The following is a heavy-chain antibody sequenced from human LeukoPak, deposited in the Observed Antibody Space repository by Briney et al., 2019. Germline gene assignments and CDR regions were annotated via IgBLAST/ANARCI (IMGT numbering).Heavy chain of an antibody. Sequence: PGGSLRLSCAASGFTFSSYAMGWVRQAPGKGLEWVSAITGDGSSTYHADSVKGRFTISRDNSQNTLYLQMNSLRAGDTAVYYCAKARIVVVTALDYWGQGTLVTVSS. CDR1: GFTFSSYA. CDR3: AKARIVVVTALDY. D-gene: IGHD2-21*02. CDR2: ITGDGSST. J-gene: IGHJ4*02. V-gene: IGHV3-23*01.